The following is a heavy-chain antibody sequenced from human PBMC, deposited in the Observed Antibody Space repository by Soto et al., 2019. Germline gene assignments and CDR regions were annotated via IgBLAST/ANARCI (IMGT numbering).Heavy chain of an antibody. D-gene: IGHD1-26*01. CDR3: ARHIVGATGWNFDY. CDR1: GFSLSNARMG. V-gene: IGHV2-26*01. CDR2: IFSNDEK. J-gene: IGHJ4*02. Sequence: ASGPTLVNPTETLTLTCTVSGFSLSNARMGVSWIRQPPGKALEWLAHIFSNDEKSYSTSLKSRLTISKDTSKSQVVLTMTNMDPVDTATYYCARHIVGATGWNFDYWGQGTLVTVSS.